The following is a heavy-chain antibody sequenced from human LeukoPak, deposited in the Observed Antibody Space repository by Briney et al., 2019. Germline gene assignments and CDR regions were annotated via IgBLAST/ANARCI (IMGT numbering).Heavy chain of an antibody. V-gene: IGHV3-48*01. CDR3: TRERYCTGTTCNTADY. CDR2: ITSSSSTI. Sequence: QPGGSLRLSCTASGFTFSSYNMNWVRQAPGKGLEWISYITSSSSTIYYADSVKGRFIISRDNAKNSLYLQMNSLRAEHTAVYYCTRERYCTGTTCNTADYWSQGTLVTVSS. D-gene: IGHD2-2*02. J-gene: IGHJ4*02. CDR1: GFTFSSYN.